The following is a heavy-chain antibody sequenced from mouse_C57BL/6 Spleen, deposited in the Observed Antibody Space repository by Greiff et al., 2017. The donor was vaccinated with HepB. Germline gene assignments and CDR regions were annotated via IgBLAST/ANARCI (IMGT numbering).Heavy chain of an antibody. CDR2: ISDGGSYT. D-gene: IGHD1-1*01. J-gene: IGHJ2*01. CDR1: GFTFSSYA. CDR3: ARDYYGRYYFDY. Sequence: EVKLVESGGGLVKPGGSLKLSCAASGFTFSSYAMSWVRQTPEKRLEWVATISDGGSYTYYPDNVKGRFTISRDNAKNNLYLQMSHLKSEDTAMYYCARDYYGRYYFDYWGQGTTLAVSS. V-gene: IGHV5-4*01.